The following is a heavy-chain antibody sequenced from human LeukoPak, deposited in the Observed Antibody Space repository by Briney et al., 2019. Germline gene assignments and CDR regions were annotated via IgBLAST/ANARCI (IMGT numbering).Heavy chain of an antibody. J-gene: IGHJ4*02. D-gene: IGHD3-10*01. CDR3: SRDSGYYYGAGNYYNGCDF. CDR1: AFTFSSYS. CDR2: INWDGRSL. V-gene: IGHV3-21*04. Sequence: NPGGSLRLSCVASAFTFSSYSMNWVRQAPGKGLEWVAAINWDGRSLYYADSVKGRFTLSRDNAKKSVYLQMNSLRAEDTAVYYCSRDSGYYYGAGNYYNGCDFWGQGTLVTVSS.